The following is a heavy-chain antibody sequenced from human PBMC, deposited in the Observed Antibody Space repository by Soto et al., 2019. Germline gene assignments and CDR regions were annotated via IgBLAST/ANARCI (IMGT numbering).Heavy chain of an antibody. CDR3: AREKKRWLQTNAFDI. CDR2: ISSSSSTI. Sequence: GGSLRLSCAASGFTFSSYSMNWVRQAPGKGLERVSYISSSSSTIYYADSVKGRFTISRDNAKNSLYLQMNSLRDEDTAVYYCAREKKRWLQTNAFDIWGQGTMVTVS. CDR1: GFTFSSYS. J-gene: IGHJ3*02. D-gene: IGHD5-12*01. V-gene: IGHV3-48*02.